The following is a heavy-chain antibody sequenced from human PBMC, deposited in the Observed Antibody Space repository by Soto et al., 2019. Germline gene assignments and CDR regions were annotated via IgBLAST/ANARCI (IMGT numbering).Heavy chain of an antibody. Sequence: PSATLSLTCTVSGGSISSGDYYWSWIRQPPGKGLEWIGYIYYSGSTYYNPSLKSRVTISVDTSKNQFSLKLSSVTAADTAVYYCARDLWKPGTTRHYYYYYGMDVWGQGTTVTVSS. J-gene: IGHJ6*02. V-gene: IGHV4-30-4*01. CDR3: ARDLWKPGTTRHYYYYYGMDV. D-gene: IGHD1-7*01. CDR1: GGSISSGDYY. CDR2: IYYSGST.